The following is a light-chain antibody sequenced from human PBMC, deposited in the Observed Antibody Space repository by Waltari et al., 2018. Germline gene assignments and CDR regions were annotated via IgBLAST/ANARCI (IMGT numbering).Light chain of an antibody. J-gene: IGKJ2*03. CDR2: TAS. CDR1: QGINTY. V-gene: IGKV1-17*01. Sequence: DIQMTQFPSSLSASAGDRVTITCRASQGINTYLNWYQQKPGKPPKRLIYTASNLESGVPSRFSGSGSGTDFTLTTSSLQPEDFATYYCLHYSDNPYSFGQGTKVEIK. CDR3: LHYSDNPYS.